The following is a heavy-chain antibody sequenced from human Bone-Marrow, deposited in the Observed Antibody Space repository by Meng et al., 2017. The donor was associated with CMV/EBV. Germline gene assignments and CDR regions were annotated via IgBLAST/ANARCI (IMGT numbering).Heavy chain of an antibody. CDR1: ISSGDYY. J-gene: IGHJ4*02. V-gene: IGHV4-30-4*01. Sequence: ISSGDYYWSWIRQPPGKCLEWIGYIYYSGSTYYHPSLKSRVTISVDTSKNQFSLKLSSVTAADTAVYYCAREAYYYDSSGYYGYFDYWGQGTLVTVSS. CDR3: AREAYYYDSSGYYGYFDY. CDR2: IYYSGST. D-gene: IGHD3-22*01.